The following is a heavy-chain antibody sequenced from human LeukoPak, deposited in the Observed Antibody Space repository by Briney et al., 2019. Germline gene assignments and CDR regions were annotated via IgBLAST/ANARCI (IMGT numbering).Heavy chain of an antibody. J-gene: IGHJ4*02. D-gene: IGHD3-10*01. CDR3: ARGRTMVRGVINFNY. CDR1: GYTLTELS. CDR2: FDPEDGET. V-gene: IGHV1-24*01. Sequence: ASVKVSCKVSGYTLTELSMHWVRQASGKGLEWMGGFDPEDGETIYAQKFQGRVTMTEDTSTDTAYMELSSLRAEDTAVYYCARGRTMVRGVINFNYWGQGTLVTVSS.